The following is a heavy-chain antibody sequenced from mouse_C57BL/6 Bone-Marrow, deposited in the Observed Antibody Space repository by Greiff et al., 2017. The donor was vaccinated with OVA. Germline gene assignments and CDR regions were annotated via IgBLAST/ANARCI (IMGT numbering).Heavy chain of an antibody. J-gene: IGHJ3*01. CDR2: ISSGSSTI. Sequence: EVQGVESGGGLVKPGGSLKLSCAASGFTFSDYGMHWVRQAPVKGLEWVAYISSGSSTIYYADTVKGRFTISRDNAKNTLFLQMTSLRSEDTAMYYCATTFYGSSYGFAYWGQGTLVTVAA. CDR3: ATTFYGSSYGFAY. CDR1: GFTFSDYG. V-gene: IGHV5-17*01. D-gene: IGHD1-1*01.